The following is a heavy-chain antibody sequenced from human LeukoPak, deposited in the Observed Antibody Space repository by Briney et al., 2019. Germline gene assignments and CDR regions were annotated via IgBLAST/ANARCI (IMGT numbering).Heavy chain of an antibody. CDR3: AKTTSSPWFGEFRGGANYFDY. CDR1: GFNFNRFA. J-gene: IGHJ4*02. D-gene: IGHD3-10*01. V-gene: IGHV3-23*01. Sequence: GGSLRLSCTASGFNFNRFAVTWVRQAPGKGLEWVSAISGSGGTTHYADSVKGRFSISRDNSKNTLYLQLSRVRAEDTAVYYCAKTTSSPWFGEFRGGANYFDYWGQGALVTVSS. CDR2: ISGSGGTT.